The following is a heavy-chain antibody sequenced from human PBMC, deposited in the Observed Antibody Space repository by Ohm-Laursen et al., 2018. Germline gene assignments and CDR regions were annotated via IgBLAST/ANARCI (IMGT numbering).Heavy chain of an antibody. J-gene: IGHJ4*02. Sequence: SLRLSCTASGFNFRNYAMSWVRQAPGKGLEWVSVISDTGGSTYYADSVKGRFTISRDNAKNSLYLQMNSLRAEDTAVYYCAREGPTTGTTFDYWGQGTLVTVSS. CDR3: AREGPTTGTTFDY. CDR1: GFNFRNYA. V-gene: IGHV3-23*01. D-gene: IGHD4-17*01. CDR2: ISDTGGST.